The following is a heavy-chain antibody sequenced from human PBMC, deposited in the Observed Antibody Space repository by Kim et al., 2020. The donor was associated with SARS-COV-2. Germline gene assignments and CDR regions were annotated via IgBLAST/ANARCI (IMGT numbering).Heavy chain of an antibody. Sequence: SETLSLTCTVSGDSISRCSNYWVWIRQPPGMGLEWIRSINDSGNPYYNPSLKSRVTISVDTSKNQFSLKMRPVTAADTAVYYCARLVSENSAVEYWGQGTLVTVSS. V-gene: IGHV4-39*01. CDR3: ARLVSENSAVEY. CDR2: INDSGNP. J-gene: IGHJ4*02. CDR1: GDSISRCSNY.